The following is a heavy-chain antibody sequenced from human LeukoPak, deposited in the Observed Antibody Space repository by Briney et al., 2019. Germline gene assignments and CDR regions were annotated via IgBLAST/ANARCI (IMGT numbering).Heavy chain of an antibody. J-gene: IGHJ3*02. V-gene: IGHV3-15*01. Sequence: PGGSLRLSCAASGFTFSDYYMSWVRQAPGKGLEWVGLIKSKTDGGTTDNAAPVKGRFTISRDDSKNTLYLQMNSLKTEDTAVYYCTTDRRYRDAFDIWGQGTMVTVSS. D-gene: IGHD3-9*01. CDR3: TTDRRYRDAFDI. CDR2: IKSKTDGGTT. CDR1: GFTFSDYY.